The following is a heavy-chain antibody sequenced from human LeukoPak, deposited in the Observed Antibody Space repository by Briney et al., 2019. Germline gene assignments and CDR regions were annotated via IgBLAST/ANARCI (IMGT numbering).Heavy chain of an antibody. Sequence: SETLSLTCTVSGGSISSSSYYWGWIRQPPGKGLEWIGSIYYSGSTYYNPSLKSRVTISVDTSKNQFSLKLSSVTAADTAVYYCAGSYGDYVFGYWGQGTLVTVSS. V-gene: IGHV4-39*01. D-gene: IGHD4-17*01. J-gene: IGHJ4*02. CDR1: GGSISSSSYY. CDR3: AGSYGDYVFGY. CDR2: IYYSGST.